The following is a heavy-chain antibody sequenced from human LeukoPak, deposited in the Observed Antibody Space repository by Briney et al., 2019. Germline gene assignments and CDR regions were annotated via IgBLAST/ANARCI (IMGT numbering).Heavy chain of an antibody. V-gene: IGHV3-53*01. Sequence: GGSLRLSCVVSGFTVSDNYMSWVRQAPGKGLECVSIIYGGGITYYSDAVKGRFTISRDSSKNTLYLQMNSLRAEDTAMYYCTRDRHSSYHFGYWGQGTLVTVSS. J-gene: IGHJ4*02. CDR2: IYGGGIT. CDR1: GFTVSDNY. CDR3: TRDRHSSYHFGY. D-gene: IGHD6-19*01.